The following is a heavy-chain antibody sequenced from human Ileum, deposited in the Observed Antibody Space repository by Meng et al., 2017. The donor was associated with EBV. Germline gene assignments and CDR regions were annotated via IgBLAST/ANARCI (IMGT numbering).Heavy chain of an antibody. CDR1: GYTFTGYY. J-gene: IGHJ2*01. D-gene: IGHD2-2*02. V-gene: IGHV1-2*06. CDR2: INPNSGAT. CDR3: ARDSRHCTSASCYSWYFDL. Sequence: QVQLVQSGAEVKKPXXAVKFSCKASGYTFTGYYMHWVRQAPGQGLEWMGRINPNSGATEYAQNFQGRVTMTRDTSISTAYMELSRLRSDDTAVYYCARDSRHCTSASCYSWYFDLWGRGTLVTVSS.